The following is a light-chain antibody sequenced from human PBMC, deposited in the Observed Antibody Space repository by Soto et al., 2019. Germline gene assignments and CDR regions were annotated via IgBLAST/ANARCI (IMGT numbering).Light chain of an antibody. CDR3: QQYDGSVT. V-gene: IGKV3-20*01. CDR1: QSVSSNY. J-gene: IGKJ4*01. CDR2: ETS. Sequence: EIMLTQSPGTLSLSPGERATLSCRASQSVSSNYLTWYQQRPGQAPRLLIYETSTRDTGIPDRFSGSGSGTDFTLTINRLEPEDFAVYYCQQYDGSVTFGGGTKVEIK.